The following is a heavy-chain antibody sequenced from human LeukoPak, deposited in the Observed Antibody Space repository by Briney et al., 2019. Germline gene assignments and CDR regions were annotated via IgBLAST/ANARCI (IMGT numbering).Heavy chain of an antibody. CDR1: GYTFSSYW. Sequence: GGSLRLSCAASGYTFSSYWMHWVRQAPGKGLVWVSRINSDGSSTSYADSVKGRFTISRDNAKNTLYLQMNSLRAEDTAVYYCARDYSGSYGLDYWGQGTLVTVSS. D-gene: IGHD1-26*01. CDR3: ARDYSGSYGLDY. J-gene: IGHJ4*02. V-gene: IGHV3-74*01. CDR2: INSDGSST.